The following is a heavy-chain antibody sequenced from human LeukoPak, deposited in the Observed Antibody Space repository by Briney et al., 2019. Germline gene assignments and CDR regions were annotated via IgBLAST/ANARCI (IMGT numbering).Heavy chain of an antibody. Sequence: SLTCXVSXXSIXXXXXXWXXXXXGXXXEWIGXIYYSGSTNYNPSXKSRVTISVDTSKNQFSLKLSSVTAADTAVYYCAREXXTESFDYWGXXXXXX. CDR1: XXSIXXXX. V-gene: IGHV4-59*12. J-gene: IGHJ4*01. CDR2: IYYSGST. CDR3: AREXXTESFDY.